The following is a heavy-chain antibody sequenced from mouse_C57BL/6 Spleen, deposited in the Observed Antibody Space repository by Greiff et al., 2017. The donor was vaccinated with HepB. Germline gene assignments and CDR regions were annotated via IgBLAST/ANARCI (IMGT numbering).Heavy chain of an antibody. V-gene: IGHV1-81*01. CDR2: IYPRSGNT. D-gene: IGHD1-1*01. J-gene: IGHJ4*01. Sequence: VQLQQSGAELARPGASVKLSCKASGYTFTSYGISWVKQRTGQGLEWIGEIYPRSGNTYYNEKFKGKATLTADKSSSTAYMELRSLTSEDSAVYFCARSGFITTVVAYYYAMDYWGQGTSVTVSS. CDR3: ARSGFITTVVAYYYAMDY. CDR1: GYTFTSYG.